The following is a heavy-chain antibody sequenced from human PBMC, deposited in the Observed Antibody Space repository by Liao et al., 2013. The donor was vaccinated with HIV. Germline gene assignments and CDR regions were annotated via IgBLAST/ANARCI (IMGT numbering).Heavy chain of an antibody. CDR3: ARGGGGFDV. J-gene: IGHJ3*01. CDR1: GGSISSYY. V-gene: IGHV4-4*07. Sequence: QVHLQESGPGLVKPSGTLSLRCSVSGGSISSYYWSWIRQSAGKKLEWIGGIYGSGGSKYNPSLRGRVTLSVDATRNQFFLNINSVTAADTAVYYCARGGGGFDVWGRGTVVIVSS. CDR2: IYGSGGS.